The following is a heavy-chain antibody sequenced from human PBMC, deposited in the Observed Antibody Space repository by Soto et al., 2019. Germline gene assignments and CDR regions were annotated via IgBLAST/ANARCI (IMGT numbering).Heavy chain of an antibody. Sequence: SVKVSYKASGYTFTRYGIIWVRQAPGQGLELMGWISAYDGKTNYAQKVQGRVSVTTDTSTSTAYMELSSLRSDDTAVYYCARMVEGFAARTKYFDYWGQGTLVTSPQ. CDR3: ARMVEGFAARTKYFDY. V-gene: IGHV1-18*01. CDR1: GYTFTRYG. J-gene: IGHJ4*02. CDR2: ISAYDGKT. D-gene: IGHD2-15*01.